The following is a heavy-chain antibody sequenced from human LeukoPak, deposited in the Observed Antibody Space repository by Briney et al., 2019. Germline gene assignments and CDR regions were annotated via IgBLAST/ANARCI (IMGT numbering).Heavy chain of an antibody. J-gene: IGHJ3*02. D-gene: IGHD6-19*01. Sequence: ASVKVSCKASGYTFTSYDINWVRQATGQGLEWMGWMNPNSGNTGYAQKFQGRVTMTRNTSISTAYMELSSLRSEDTAVYYCARDQYSSGWDDNAFDIWGQGTMVTVSS. V-gene: IGHV1-8*01. CDR3: ARDQYSSGWDDNAFDI. CDR2: MNPNSGNT. CDR1: GYTFTSYD.